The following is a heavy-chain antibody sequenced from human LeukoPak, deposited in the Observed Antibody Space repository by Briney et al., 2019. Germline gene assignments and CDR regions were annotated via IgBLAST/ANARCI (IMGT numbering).Heavy chain of an antibody. Sequence: ASVKVSCKASGYTFSSYGISWVRQAPGQGLEWMGWIATYNSKTKYAEKVQGRVTMTTDTSTTTAYMELRTLRTDDTAVYYWARDMVGLAADGNWFDPWGQGTLVTVSS. CDR3: ARDMVGLAADGNWFDP. V-gene: IGHV1-18*01. D-gene: IGHD6-13*01. CDR1: GYTFSSYG. J-gene: IGHJ5*02. CDR2: IATYNSKT.